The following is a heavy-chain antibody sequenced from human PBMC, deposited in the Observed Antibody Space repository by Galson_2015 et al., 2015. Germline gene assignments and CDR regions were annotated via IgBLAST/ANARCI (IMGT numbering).Heavy chain of an antibody. CDR2: IKQDGSDK. Sequence: SLRLSCAASGFTFSKYWMLWVRQAPGKGPEWVATIKQDGSDKYYGDSMRGRFTISRDNAKNSEYLQTNHLHAEDTAVYYCARDSPPRYSGYEWVIWGQGTLVTVSS. CDR1: GFTFSKYW. V-gene: IGHV3-7*03. J-gene: IGHJ4*02. D-gene: IGHD5-12*01. CDR3: ARDSPPRYSGYEWVI.